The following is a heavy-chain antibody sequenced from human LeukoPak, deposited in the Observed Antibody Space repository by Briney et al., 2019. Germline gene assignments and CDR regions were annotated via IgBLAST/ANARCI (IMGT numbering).Heavy chain of an antibody. CDR1: GYSLTNYW. V-gene: IGHV5-51*01. J-gene: IGHJ4*02. CDR2: IYSGDSDT. D-gene: IGHD5-12*01. CDR3: ARQGARGYSGYGPFEY. Sequence: GESLKISCKGSGYSLTNYWIMWVRQMPGKGLEWVGIIYSGDSDTRYSPSFEGQVTMSADNYISTAYLQWSSLKASDTAMYFCARQGARGYSGYGPFEYWGQGTLVTVSS.